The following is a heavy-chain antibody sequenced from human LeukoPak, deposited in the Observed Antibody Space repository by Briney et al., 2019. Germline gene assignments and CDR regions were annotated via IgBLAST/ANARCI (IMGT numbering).Heavy chain of an antibody. CDR2: ISSSSSYI. CDR1: GFTFSSYT. V-gene: IGHV3-21*01. D-gene: IGHD3-3*01. CDR3: ARVYSTIFGVVRNWFDP. Sequence: GGSLRLSCAASGFTFSSYTMNWVRQAPGKGLEWVSSISSSSSYIYYADSVKGRFTISRDNAKNSLYLQMNSLRAEDTAVYYCARVYSTIFGVVRNWFDPWGLGTLVTVSS. J-gene: IGHJ5*02.